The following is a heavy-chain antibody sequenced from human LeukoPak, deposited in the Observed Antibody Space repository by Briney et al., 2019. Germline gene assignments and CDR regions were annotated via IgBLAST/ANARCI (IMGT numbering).Heavy chain of an antibody. CDR1: GFTFDDYA. Sequence: GGSLRLSCAASGFTFDDYAMHWVRQAPGKGLERVSLISGDGGSTYYADSVKGRFTISRDNSKNSLYLQMNSLRTEDTALYYCAFRLPARYWGQGTLVTVSS. CDR3: AFRLPARY. J-gene: IGHJ4*02. CDR2: ISGDGGST. D-gene: IGHD2-15*01. V-gene: IGHV3-43*02.